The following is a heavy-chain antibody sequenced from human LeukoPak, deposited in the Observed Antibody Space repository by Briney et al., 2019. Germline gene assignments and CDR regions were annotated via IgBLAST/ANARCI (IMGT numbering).Heavy chain of an antibody. J-gene: IGHJ4*02. D-gene: IGHD1-20*01. V-gene: IGHV3-30*02. CDR1: GFTFSTYD. CDR2: IRYDGFNP. CDR3: ARTFNWNDGRIDY. Sequence: GGSLRLSCAASGFTFSTYDMHWVRQSPDKGLEWVAFIRYDGFNPYYTESVKGRFTISRDNSKDTLFLQMNSLRTEDTAVYYCARTFNWNDGRIDYWGQGTLVTVSS.